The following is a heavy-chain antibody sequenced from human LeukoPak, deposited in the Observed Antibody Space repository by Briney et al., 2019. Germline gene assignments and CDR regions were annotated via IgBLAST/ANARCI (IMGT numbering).Heavy chain of an antibody. CDR2: IIPIFGTA. J-gene: IGHJ4*02. V-gene: IGHV1-69*13. D-gene: IGHD3-9*01. CDR1: GGTFSSYA. Sequence: GASVKVSCKASGGTFSSYAISWVRQAPGQGLEWMGGIIPIFGTANYAQKFQGRVTITADESTSTAYMELSSLRSEDTAMYYCARGDILTGYDLDYWGQGTLVTVSS. CDR3: ARGDILTGYDLDY.